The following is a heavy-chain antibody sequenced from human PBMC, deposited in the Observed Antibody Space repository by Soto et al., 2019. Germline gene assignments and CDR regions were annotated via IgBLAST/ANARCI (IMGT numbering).Heavy chain of an antibody. D-gene: IGHD3-3*01. CDR2: MSYDGSNE. CDR1: GFTFSRYG. CDR3: ARVEGRAICGVVQDASFYY. J-gene: IGHJ4*02. V-gene: IGHV3-30*03. Sequence: QVHLVESGGGVVQPGGSLRLSCVGSGFTFSRYGVHWVRQAPGKGLEWVAFMSYDGSNEFYADSVKGRFTVSRDNSTNTLLRQMHSRTAEATAVYYCARVEGRAICGVVQDASFYYWGQGTRVTVSS.